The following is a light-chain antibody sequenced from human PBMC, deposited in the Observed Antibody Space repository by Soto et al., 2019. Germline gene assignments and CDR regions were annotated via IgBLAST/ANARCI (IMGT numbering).Light chain of an antibody. CDR1: QGISSY. V-gene: IGKV1-9*01. CDR2: AAS. Sequence: DIQLTQSPSFLSASVGDRVTITCRASQGISSYLAWYQQKPGKAPKLLIYAASTLQSGVPSRFSGSGSGTEFTLTISSLQPEDFATYYCQQVNSHPHTFGGGTKVEIK. J-gene: IGKJ4*01. CDR3: QQVNSHPHT.